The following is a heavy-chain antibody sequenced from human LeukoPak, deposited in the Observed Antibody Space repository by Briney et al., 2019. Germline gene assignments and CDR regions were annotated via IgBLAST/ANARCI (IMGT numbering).Heavy chain of an antibody. CDR2: IGWNSGTI. Sequence: GGSLRLSCAGSGFTFDNYAMHWVRQAPGKGLEWVSGIGWNSGTIVYADSVKGRFTISRDNAKKSLYLQMNSLRAEDTALYYCAKTPVLLWFGELLGGPFDYWGQGTLVTVSS. J-gene: IGHJ4*02. D-gene: IGHD3-10*01. CDR3: AKTPVLLWFGELLGGPFDY. V-gene: IGHV3-9*01. CDR1: GFTFDNYA.